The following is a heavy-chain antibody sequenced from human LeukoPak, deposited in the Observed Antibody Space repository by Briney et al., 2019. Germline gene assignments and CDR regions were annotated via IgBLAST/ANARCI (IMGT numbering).Heavy chain of an antibody. CDR2: ISFDGSDA. CDR3: AVSNWMDP. J-gene: IGHJ5*02. Sequence: HPGGSLRLSCAASGFTFSGFWMHWVRQAPGKGLVWVSCISFDGSDATYADSVKGRFTISRDNAKNTLHLQMDSLTVEDTAVYYYAVSNWMDPWGQGTLVTVSS. V-gene: IGHV3-74*01. CDR1: GFTFSGFW.